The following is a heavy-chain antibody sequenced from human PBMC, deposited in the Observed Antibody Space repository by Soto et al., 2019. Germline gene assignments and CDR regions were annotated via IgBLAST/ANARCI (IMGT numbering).Heavy chain of an antibody. D-gene: IGHD6-6*01. CDR2: IIPIFGTA. J-gene: IGHJ6*02. Sequence: SVKVSCKASGGTFSSYAISWVRQAPGQGLEWMGGIIPIFGTANYAQKFQGRVTITADKSTSTAYMELSSLRSEDTAVYYCARGRRIAARPEPLMDVWGQGTTVTVYS. V-gene: IGHV1-69*06. CDR3: ARGRRIAARPEPLMDV. CDR1: GGTFSSYA.